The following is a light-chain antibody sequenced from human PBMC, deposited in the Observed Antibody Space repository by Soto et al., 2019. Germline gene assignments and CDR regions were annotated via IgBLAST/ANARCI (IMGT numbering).Light chain of an antibody. CDR3: QSYDSRLSDYV. Sequence: QSVLTQPPSVSGAPGQRVTISCTGSSSNIGAGYDVHWFQQLPGTAPKLLIYGNSNRPSGVPDRFSGSKSGTSASLAITGLQAEDEADYYCQSYDSRLSDYVFGTGNKLTVL. CDR1: SSNIGAGYD. V-gene: IGLV1-40*01. CDR2: GNS. J-gene: IGLJ1*01.